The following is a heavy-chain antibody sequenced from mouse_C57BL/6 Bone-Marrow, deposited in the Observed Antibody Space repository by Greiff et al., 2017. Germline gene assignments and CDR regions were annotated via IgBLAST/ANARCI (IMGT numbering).Heavy chain of an antibody. J-gene: IGHJ3*01. V-gene: IGHV1-19*01. D-gene: IGHD3-2*02. CDR3: ARRQLRLLFAY. Sequence: VQLQQSGPVLVKPGASVKMSCKASGYTFTDYYMNWVKQSHGKSLEWIGVINPYNGGTSYNQKFKGKATLTVDKTSRTAYMELNSLTSDDAAVYYCARRQLRLLFAYWGQGTLVTGSA. CDR2: INPYNGGT. CDR1: GYTFTDYY.